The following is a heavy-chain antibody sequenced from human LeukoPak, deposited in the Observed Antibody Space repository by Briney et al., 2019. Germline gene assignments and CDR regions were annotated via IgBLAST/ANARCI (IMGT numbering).Heavy chain of an antibody. V-gene: IGHV3-66*02. D-gene: IGHD2-21*02. CDR3: ARGRTYCGGDCYLHYFDY. Sequence: GGSLRLSCAASGITVSSNYMSWVRQAPGKGLEWVSIIYSGGSTYHADSVKGRFTISRDNSKNTLYLQMNSLRGEDTAVYYCARGRTYCGGDCYLHYFDYWGQGTLVTVSS. CDR2: IYSGGST. CDR1: GITVSSNY. J-gene: IGHJ4*02.